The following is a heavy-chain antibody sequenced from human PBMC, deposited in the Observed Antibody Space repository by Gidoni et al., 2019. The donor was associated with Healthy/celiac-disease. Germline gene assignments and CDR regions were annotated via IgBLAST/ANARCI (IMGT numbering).Heavy chain of an antibody. J-gene: IGHJ4*02. V-gene: IGHV1-69*01. Sequence: QVQLVQSGAEVKKHGSSVKVSCKASGATFSSYAISWVRQAPGQGREWRGGIIPIFGTANYAQKFHGRVTITAYESTSTAYMELSSLRSEDTAVYYCARSGYCGGDCYSHFDYWGQGTLVTVSS. CDR2: IIPIFGTA. CDR3: ARSGYCGGDCYSHFDY. CDR1: GATFSSYA. D-gene: IGHD2-21*01.